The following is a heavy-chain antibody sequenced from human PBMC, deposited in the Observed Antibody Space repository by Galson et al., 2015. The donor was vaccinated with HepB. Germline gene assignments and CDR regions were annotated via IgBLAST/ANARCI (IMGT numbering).Heavy chain of an antibody. CDR2: IIPILGIA. CDR3: ASRAFASGAFDI. V-gene: IGHV1-69*02. CDR1: GGTFSSYT. D-gene: IGHD3-16*01. J-gene: IGHJ3*02. Sequence: SVKVSCKASGGTFSSYTISCVRQAPGQGLEWMGRIIPILGIANYAQKFQGRVTITADKSTSTAYMELSSLRSGDTAVYYCASRAFASGAFDIWGQGTMVTVSS.